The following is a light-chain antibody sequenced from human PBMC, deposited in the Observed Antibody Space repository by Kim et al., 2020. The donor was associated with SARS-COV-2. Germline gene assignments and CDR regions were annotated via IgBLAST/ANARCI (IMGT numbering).Light chain of an antibody. V-gene: IGLV3-19*01. CDR2: GKN. CDR3: NSTDSSNERWV. Sequence: SSELTQDPAVSVALGQTVRITCQGDSLRSYYATWYQQKPGQAPILVIYGKNNRPSGIPDRFSGSSSGNTASLTITGTQAGDEADYYCNSTDSSNERWVFGGGTHLTVL. J-gene: IGLJ3*02. CDR1: SLRSYY.